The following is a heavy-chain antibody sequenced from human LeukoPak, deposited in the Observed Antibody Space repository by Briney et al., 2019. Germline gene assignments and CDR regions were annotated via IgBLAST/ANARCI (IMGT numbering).Heavy chain of an antibody. CDR2: IYYSGST. Sequence: SQTLSLTCTVSGGSISSGGYYWSWIRQHPGKGLEWIGYIYYSGSTYYNPSLKSRVTISVDTSKNQFSLKLSSVTAADTAVYYCARGSLLTVTPDYWGQGTLVTVSS. J-gene: IGHJ4*02. CDR3: ARGSLLTVTPDY. D-gene: IGHD4-17*01. CDR1: GGSISSGGYY. V-gene: IGHV4-31*03.